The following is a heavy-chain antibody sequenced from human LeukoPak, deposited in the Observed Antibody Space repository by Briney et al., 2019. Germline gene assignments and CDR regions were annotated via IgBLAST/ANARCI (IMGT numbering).Heavy chain of an antibody. Sequence: ASVKVSCKASGGTFSSYAISWVRQAPGQGLEWMGGIIPIFGTANYAQKFQGRVTITTDESTSTAYMELSSLRSEDTAVYYCARDLGYCSSTSCYNDAFDIWGQGTMVTASS. J-gene: IGHJ3*02. CDR1: GGTFSSYA. CDR3: ARDLGYCSSTSCYNDAFDI. V-gene: IGHV1-69*05. D-gene: IGHD2-2*01. CDR2: IIPIFGTA.